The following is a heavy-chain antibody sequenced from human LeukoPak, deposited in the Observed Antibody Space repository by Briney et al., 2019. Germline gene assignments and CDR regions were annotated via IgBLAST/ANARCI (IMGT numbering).Heavy chain of an antibody. CDR3: ARVPYVFDL. CDR2: INRDGSST. V-gene: IGHV3-74*01. J-gene: IGHJ3*01. Sequence: GGSLRLSCAASGFTFSNYWMLWVRQAPGKGLVWVSRINRDGSSTDYLDSVKGRFTISRDNARNTLYLQMNSLRAEDTAVYYCARVPYVFDLWGQGTMVTASS. CDR1: GFTFSNYW.